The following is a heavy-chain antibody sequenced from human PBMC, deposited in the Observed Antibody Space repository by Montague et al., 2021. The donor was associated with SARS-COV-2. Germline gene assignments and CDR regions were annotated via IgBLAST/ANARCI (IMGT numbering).Heavy chain of an antibody. D-gene: IGHD2-15*01. V-gene: IGHV4-38-2*02. CDR3: SRHSISSFPCYGLDF. J-gene: IGHJ6*02. Sequence: SETLSLTCTVSGYSISSGYYCCWSLQPPRKVLEWIGNIYYSGGTXYHPPLKSRVTIAVNTSNHHFSLQLSSVTAAATAVYYWSRHSISSFPCYGLDFWGQGTTVTVSS. CDR2: IYYSGGT. CDR1: GYSISSGYY.